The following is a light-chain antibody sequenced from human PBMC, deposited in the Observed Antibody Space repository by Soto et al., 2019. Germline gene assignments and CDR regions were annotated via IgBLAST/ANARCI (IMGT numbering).Light chain of an antibody. CDR2: AAS. V-gene: IGKV1-39*01. CDR1: QSINSY. Sequence: DIQMTQSPSSLSASVGDRVTITCRASQSINSYLNWYQQKPGKAPKLLIYAASNLQSGVPSRFSGSGSGTDFTLTISSLQPEDFATYYCQQSYSTPVTFGQGTKVE. J-gene: IGKJ1*01. CDR3: QQSYSTPVT.